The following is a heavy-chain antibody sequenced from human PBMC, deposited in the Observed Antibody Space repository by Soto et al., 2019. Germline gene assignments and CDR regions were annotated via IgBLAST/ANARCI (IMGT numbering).Heavy chain of an antibody. J-gene: IGHJ6*03. V-gene: IGHV1-2*04. CDR3: AREKVTTPNYYYYYMDV. D-gene: IGHD4-17*01. CDR1: GYTFTGYY. Sequence: GASVKVSCKASGYTFTGYYMHWVRQAPGQGLEWMGWINPNSGGTNYAQKFQGWVTMTRDTSISTAYMELSRLRSDDTAVYYCAREKVTTPNYYYYYMDVWGKGTTVTVSS. CDR2: INPNSGGT.